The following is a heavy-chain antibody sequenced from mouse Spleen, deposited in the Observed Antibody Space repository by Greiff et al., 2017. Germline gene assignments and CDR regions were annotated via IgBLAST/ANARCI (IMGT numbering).Heavy chain of an antibody. Sequence: EVKLQESGGGLVKPGGSLKLSCAASGFTFSSYAMSWVRQTPEKRLKWVAAINSNGGSTYYPDTVKDRFTISRDNAKNTLYLQMSNLRSEDTALYYCAREWPPYYSNSAWFAYWGQGTLVTVSA. V-gene: IGHV5-6-2*01. J-gene: IGHJ3*01. D-gene: IGHD2-5*01. CDR1: GFTFSSYA. CDR2: INSNGGST. CDR3: AREWPPYYSNSAWFAY.